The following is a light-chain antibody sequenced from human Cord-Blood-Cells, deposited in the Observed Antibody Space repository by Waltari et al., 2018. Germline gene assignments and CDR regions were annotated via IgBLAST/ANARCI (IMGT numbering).Light chain of an antibody. CDR2: YAS. Sequence: DIQMTQSPSSLSASVGDRVTITCKASQDISNYLNWYQQKPGKATKLLIYYASNLETGVPSRFSGCGSGTDFTFTIRSLQPEDIATYYCQQYDNLPITFGQGTRLEIK. CDR3: QQYDNLPIT. V-gene: IGKV1-33*01. CDR1: QDISNY. J-gene: IGKJ5*01.